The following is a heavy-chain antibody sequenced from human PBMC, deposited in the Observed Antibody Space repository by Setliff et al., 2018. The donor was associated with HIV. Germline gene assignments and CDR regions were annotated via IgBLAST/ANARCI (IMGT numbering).Heavy chain of an antibody. D-gene: IGHD3-3*01. Sequence: PSETLSLTCAVSGYSISSGYYWGWIRQPPGKGLEWIGSIYHSGSTYYNPSLKSRVTISVDTSKKQFSLKLTSVTAADTAVYYCARLPYYNFWSGFDYWGQGTLVTVFS. V-gene: IGHV4-38-2*01. J-gene: IGHJ4*02. CDR1: GYSISSGYY. CDR2: IYHSGST. CDR3: ARLPYYNFWSGFDY.